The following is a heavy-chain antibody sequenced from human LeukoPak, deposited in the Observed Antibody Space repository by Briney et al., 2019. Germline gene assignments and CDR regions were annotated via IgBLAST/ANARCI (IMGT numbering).Heavy chain of an antibody. J-gene: IGHJ4*02. Sequence: GGSLRLSCATSGFTFSSYEMNWVRQAPGKGLEWVSYISSSGSTIYYADSVKGRFTISRDNAKNSLYLQMNSLRAGDTAVYYCARARSGYSDYWGQGTLVTVSS. V-gene: IGHV3-48*03. D-gene: IGHD3-22*01. CDR2: ISSSGSTI. CDR3: ARARSGYSDY. CDR1: GFTFSSYE.